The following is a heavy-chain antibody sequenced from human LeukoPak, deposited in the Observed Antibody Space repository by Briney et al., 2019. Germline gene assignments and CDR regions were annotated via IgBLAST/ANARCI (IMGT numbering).Heavy chain of an antibody. J-gene: IGHJ3*01. CDR3: ARRGLVAGIYDLVYGFDL. D-gene: IGHD3/OR15-3a*01. Sequence: GASVKVSCKAAGYSFTTFHMNWVRQAPGQGPEWMGWVNPGNGNTGFAQKFQGRVTITQNSSVTTVYMELSSLTSEDTAVYYCARRGLVAGIYDLVYGFDLWGQGTMVTVSS. V-gene: IGHV1-8*03. CDR2: VNPGNGNT. CDR1: GYSFTTFH.